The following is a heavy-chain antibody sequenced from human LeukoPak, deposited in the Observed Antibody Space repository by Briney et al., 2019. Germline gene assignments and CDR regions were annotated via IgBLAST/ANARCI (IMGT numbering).Heavy chain of an antibody. CDR3: ARAVQSYYYYYMDV. V-gene: IGHV4-31*03. CDR2: IYYSGTT. D-gene: IGHD1-1*01. J-gene: IGHJ6*03. CDR1: GGSISSGGYY. Sequence: SQTLSLTCTVSGGSISSGGYYWSWIRQHPGKGLEWIGYIYYSGTTSYNPSLKSRVTISVDTSKNQFSLKLSSVTAADTAVYYCARAVQSYYYYYMDVWGKGTTVTVSS.